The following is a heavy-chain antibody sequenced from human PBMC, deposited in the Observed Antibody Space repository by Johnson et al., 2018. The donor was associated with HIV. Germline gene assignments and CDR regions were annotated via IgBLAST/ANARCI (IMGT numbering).Heavy chain of an antibody. D-gene: IGHD1-26*01. V-gene: IGHV3-9*01. CDR3: AKPGSGSYPGGALDI. J-gene: IGHJ3*02. Sequence: VQLVESGGGLVQPGRSLRLSCAASGFTFDDYAMHWVRQAPGKGLEWVSGISWNSGSIGYADSVKGRFTISRDNAKNSLYLQMNSLRAEDTALYYCAKPGSGSYPGGALDIWGQGTVVTVSS. CDR2: ISWNSGSI. CDR1: GFTFDDYA.